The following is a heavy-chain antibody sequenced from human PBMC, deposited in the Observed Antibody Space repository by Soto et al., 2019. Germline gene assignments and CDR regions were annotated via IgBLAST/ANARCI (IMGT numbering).Heavy chain of an antibody. V-gene: IGHV4-34*01. CDR1: GGSFRGYH. D-gene: IGHD6-19*01. Sequence: DTLSLTCAVHGGSFRGYHWTWIRQPPGKGLEWIGEINNSGSTNDNPSLKSRVTISRDTSKNQFSLSLSSVTAADTAIYYCARGGYTSGWFRFWGQGILVTVSS. CDR3: ARGGYTSGWFRF. CDR2: INNSGST. J-gene: IGHJ4*02.